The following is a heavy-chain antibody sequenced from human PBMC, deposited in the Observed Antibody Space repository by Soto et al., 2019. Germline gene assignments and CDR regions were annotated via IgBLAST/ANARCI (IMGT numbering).Heavy chain of an antibody. Sequence: SVKVSCKASGGTFSSYAISCVRQAPGQRLEWMGGIIPIFGTANYAQKFQGRVTITADKSTSTAYMELSSLRSEDTAVYYCARRRGDYYDSSGYYFDYWGQGTLVTVSS. V-gene: IGHV1-69*06. CDR1: GGTFSSYA. D-gene: IGHD3-22*01. CDR3: ARRRGDYYDSSGYYFDY. J-gene: IGHJ4*02. CDR2: IIPIFGTA.